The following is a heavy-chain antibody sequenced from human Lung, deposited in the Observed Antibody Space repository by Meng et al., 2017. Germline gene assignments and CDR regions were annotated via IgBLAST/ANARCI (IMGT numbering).Heavy chain of an antibody. CDR3: ARGPTTMAHDFDY. CDR2: INHSGSP. CDR1: GGTVSDYY. V-gene: IGHV4-34*01. D-gene: IGHD4-11*01. Sequence: QLQLQQCGPGWFKPQGARSHPWVVSGGTVSDYYRSWIRQPPGKGLEWIGEINHSGSPNYNPSLESRATISVDTSQNNLSLKLSSVTAADSAVYYCARGPTTMAHDFDYWGQGTLVTVSS. J-gene: IGHJ4*02.